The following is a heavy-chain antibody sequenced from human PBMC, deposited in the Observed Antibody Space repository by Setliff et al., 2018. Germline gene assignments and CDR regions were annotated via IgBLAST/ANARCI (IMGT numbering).Heavy chain of an antibody. J-gene: IGHJ6*04. V-gene: IGHV1-2*02. Sequence: GASVKVSCKASGYTFTGHYVHWVRQAPGQGLEWMGWINPRTGVTNYGQKFKGRVTMTRDTSITTVYMDLSSLKSDGTAVYYCARGTDYHGSGSYWAKDVWGKGTTVTVSS. CDR3: ARGTDYHGSGSYWAKDV. CDR1: GYTFTGHY. CDR2: INPRTGVT. D-gene: IGHD3-10*01.